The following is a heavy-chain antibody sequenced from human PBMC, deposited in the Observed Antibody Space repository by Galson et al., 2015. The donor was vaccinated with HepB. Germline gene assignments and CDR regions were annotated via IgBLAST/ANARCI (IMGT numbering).Heavy chain of an antibody. J-gene: IGHJ6*02. CDR2: IIPIFGTA. CDR3: AMAGYYGMDV. CDR1: GGTFSSYA. Sequence: SVKVSCKASGGTFSSYAISWVRQAPGQGLEWMGGIIPIFGTANYAQKFQGRVTITADESTSTAYMELSGLRSEDTAVYYCAMAGYYGMDVWGQGTTVTVSS. D-gene: IGHD6-19*01. V-gene: IGHV1-69*13.